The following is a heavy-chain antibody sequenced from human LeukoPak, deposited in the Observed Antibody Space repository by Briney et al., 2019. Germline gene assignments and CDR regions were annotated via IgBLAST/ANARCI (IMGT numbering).Heavy chain of an antibody. Sequence: GGSLRLSCAASGFTFSSYLMHWVRQAPGKGLVWVSRINTDGSTTNYADSVKGRFTISRDNAKNTLYLQKNSLRVEDTAVYYCARDLDYKLDYWGQGTLVSVFS. V-gene: IGHV3-74*01. D-gene: IGHD4/OR15-4a*01. J-gene: IGHJ4*02. CDR1: GFTFSSYL. CDR3: ARDLDYKLDY. CDR2: INTDGSTT.